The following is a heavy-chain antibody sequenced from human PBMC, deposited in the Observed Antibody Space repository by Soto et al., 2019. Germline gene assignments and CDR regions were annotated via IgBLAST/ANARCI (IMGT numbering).Heavy chain of an antibody. V-gene: IGHV4-59*01. CDR3: ASLQVVNGMDV. CDR2: VSYSGSA. Sequence: KASETLSLTCTVSCGSISSYYWSWIRQPPGKGLEWIGHVSYSGSANYNPSLKSRVTISLETSKNQFSLKLSSVTAADTAVFYCASLQVVNGMDVWGQGTTVTVSS. J-gene: IGHJ6*02. CDR1: CGSISSYY. D-gene: IGHD2-15*01.